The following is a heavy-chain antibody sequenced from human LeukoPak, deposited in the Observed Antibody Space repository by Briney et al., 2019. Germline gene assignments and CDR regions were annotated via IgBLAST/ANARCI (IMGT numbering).Heavy chain of an antibody. D-gene: IGHD1-26*01. CDR1: GFTFSSYE. Sequence: VGSLRLSCAASGFTFSSYEMNWVRQAPGEGLEWVSFISSSGGSIYYADSVKGRFTMSRDNAKNSLYLQMDTLRAEDTAVYYCARAYSGTYEDYWGQGTLVTVSS. CDR2: ISSSGGSI. J-gene: IGHJ4*02. V-gene: IGHV3-48*03. CDR3: ARAYSGTYEDY.